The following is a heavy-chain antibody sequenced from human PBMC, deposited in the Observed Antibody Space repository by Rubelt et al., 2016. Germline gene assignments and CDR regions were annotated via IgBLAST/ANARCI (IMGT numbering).Heavy chain of an antibody. J-gene: IGHJ5*02. CDR1: GGTFSSYA. V-gene: IGHV1-69*04. D-gene: IGHD3-10*01. CDR2: IIPILGIA. Sequence: QVQLVQSGAEVKKPGSSVKVSCKASGGTFSSYAISWVRQAPGQGLEWMGRIIPILGIANYAQKFQGRVTITADNSTSTAYMELSSLRSEDTAVYYCARCYGSGSYGNWFDPWGQGTLVTVSS. CDR3: ARCYGSGSYGNWFDP.